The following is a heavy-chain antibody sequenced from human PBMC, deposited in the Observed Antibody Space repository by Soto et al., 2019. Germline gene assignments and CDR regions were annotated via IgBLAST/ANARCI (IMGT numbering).Heavy chain of an antibody. CDR3: ARDTYPADFWSGSQTYYYYGMDV. J-gene: IGHJ6*02. V-gene: IGHV3-30-3*01. CDR2: ISYDGSNK. Sequence: GGSLRLSCAASGFTFSSYAMHWVRQAPGKGLEWVAVISYDGSNKYYADSVKGFFTISRDNSKNTLYLQMNSLRAEDTAVYYCARDTYPADFWSGSQTYYYYGMDVWGQGTTVTVSS. CDR1: GFTFSSYA. D-gene: IGHD3-3*01.